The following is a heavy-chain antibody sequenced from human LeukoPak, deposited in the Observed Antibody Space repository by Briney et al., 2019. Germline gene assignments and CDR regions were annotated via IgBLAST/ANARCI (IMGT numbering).Heavy chain of an antibody. CDR3: ARKMKTGDRVGTFDI. V-gene: IGHV3-21*01. CDR1: GFTFSSHN. CDR2: IGTDGSYI. Sequence: PGASLRLSCAASGFTFSSHNMNWVRQAPMKGLEWVSSIGTDGSYIYYADSVQGRFTISRDNAKNSLYLQMNSLTAEDTAVYYCARKMKTGDRVGTFDIWGQGTMVTVSS. D-gene: IGHD1-1*01. J-gene: IGHJ3*02.